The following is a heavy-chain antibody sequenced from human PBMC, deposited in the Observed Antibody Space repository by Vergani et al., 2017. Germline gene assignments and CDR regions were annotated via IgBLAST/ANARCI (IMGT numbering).Heavy chain of an antibody. CDR1: GFTFSSSS. CDR2: ISSSSSYI. Sequence: EVQLVESGGGLVKPGGSLRLSCSASGFTFSSSSMNWVRQAPGKGLEWVSSISSSSSYIYYAGSVKGRFTVSRDNAKNSLYLQMNSLRAEDTAGYYCARGRDDFWSGYYSVEDFQHWGQGTLGTVSS. V-gene: IGHV3-21*01. D-gene: IGHD3-3*01. J-gene: IGHJ1*01. CDR3: ARGRDDFWSGYYSVEDFQH.